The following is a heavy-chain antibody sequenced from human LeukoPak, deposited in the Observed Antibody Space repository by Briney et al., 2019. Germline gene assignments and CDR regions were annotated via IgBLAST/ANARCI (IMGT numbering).Heavy chain of an antibody. CDR3: ARDLCSTTSCFDY. V-gene: IGHV3-33*01. Sequence: GRSLRLSCVTSGFIFSSYGIHWDRQAPGKGLEWVAWHFASNKYYAESVRGRFTMSRDNSKSTLYLQMDSLRVEDTAVYYCARDLCSTTSCFDYWGQGTLVSVSS. CDR2: WHFASNK. D-gene: IGHD2-2*01. J-gene: IGHJ4*02. CDR1: GFIFSSYG.